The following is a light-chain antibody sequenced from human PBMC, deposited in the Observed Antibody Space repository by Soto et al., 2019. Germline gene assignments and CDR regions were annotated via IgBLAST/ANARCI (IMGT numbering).Light chain of an antibody. J-gene: IGLJ2*01. CDR2: EVS. CDR1: SSDVGGYNY. CDR3: SSHTSSSAPHVV. V-gene: IGLV2-14*01. Sequence: QSVLTQPASVSGSPGQSITISCTGTSSDVGGYNYVSWYQQHPGKAPKLMIYEVSNRPSGVSNRFSGSKSGNTASLTISGLQAEDEAEYYCSSHTSSSAPHVVFGGGTKLTVL.